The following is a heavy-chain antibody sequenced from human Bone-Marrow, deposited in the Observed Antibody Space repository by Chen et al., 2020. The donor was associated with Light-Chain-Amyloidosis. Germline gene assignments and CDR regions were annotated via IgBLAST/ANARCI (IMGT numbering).Heavy chain of an antibody. V-gene: IGHV3-7*01. D-gene: IGHD3-10*01. CDR1: GFTFSSYW. CDR3: AREGRYITMVRGVIRYYYYMDV. Sequence: EVQLVESGGGLVQPGGSLRLSCAASGFTFSSYWMSWVRSAPGKGLEWVANIKQDGSEKYYVDSVKGRFTISRDNAKNSLYLQMNSLRAEDTAVYYCAREGRYITMVRGVIRYYYYMDVWGKGTTVTVSS. J-gene: IGHJ6*03. CDR2: IKQDGSEK.